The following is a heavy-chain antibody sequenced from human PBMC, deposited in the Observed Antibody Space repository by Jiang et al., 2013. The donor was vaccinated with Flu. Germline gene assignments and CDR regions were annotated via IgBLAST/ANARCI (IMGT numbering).Heavy chain of an antibody. J-gene: IGHJ4*02. Sequence: YSFTSYWISWVRQMPGKGLEWMGIIYPGDSDTRYSPSFQGQVTISADKSISTAYLQWSSLKASDTAMYYCARSPPGALRGPVDYWGQGTLVTVSS. CDR2: IYPGDSDT. CDR1: YSFTSYW. V-gene: IGHV5-51*01. D-gene: IGHD4-17*01. CDR3: ARSPPGALRGPVDY.